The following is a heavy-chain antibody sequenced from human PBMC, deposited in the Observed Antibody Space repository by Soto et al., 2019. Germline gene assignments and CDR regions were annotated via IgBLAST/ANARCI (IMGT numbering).Heavy chain of an antibody. CDR3: ARDRRGNDRGGY. D-gene: IGHD3-22*01. CDR1: GYTFTRYG. V-gene: IGHV1-18*04. Sequence: QVQLVQSGAEVKKPGASVKVSCKASGYTFTRYGISWVRQAPGQGLEWMGWISAYNGNTNYAQKLQGRVTMTTDTSTSTGYRELRSLRSDDTAVYYCARDRRGNDRGGYWGQGTLVTVSS. CDR2: ISAYNGNT. J-gene: IGHJ4*02.